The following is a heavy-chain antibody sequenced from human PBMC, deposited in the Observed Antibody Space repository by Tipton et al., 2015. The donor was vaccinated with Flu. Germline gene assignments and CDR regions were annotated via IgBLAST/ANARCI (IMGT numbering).Heavy chain of an antibody. CDR2: INQDGSEK. Sequence: LSLTCAASRFTFSTYWMDWVRQAPGKGLEWVANINQDGSEKYYVDSVKGRFTISRDNAKNSLYLQLNSLRAEDTAVYYCSISLNSWGQGTLVTVSS. J-gene: IGHJ4*02. CDR1: RFTFSTYW. V-gene: IGHV3-7*01. CDR3: SISLNS.